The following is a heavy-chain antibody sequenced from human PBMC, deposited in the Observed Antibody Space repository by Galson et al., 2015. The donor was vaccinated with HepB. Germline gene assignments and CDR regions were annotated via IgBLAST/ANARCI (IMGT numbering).Heavy chain of an antibody. Sequence: TLSLICAVSGGSISSGGYSWSWIRQPPGKGLEWIGYIYHSGSTYYNPSLKSRVTISVDRSKNQFSLKLSSVTAADTAVYYCARDGIAAAGRGYYYGMDVWGQGTTVTVSS. J-gene: IGHJ6*02. D-gene: IGHD6-13*01. CDR2: IYHSGST. CDR3: ARDGIAAAGRGYYYGMDV. V-gene: IGHV4-30-2*01. CDR1: GGSISSGGYS.